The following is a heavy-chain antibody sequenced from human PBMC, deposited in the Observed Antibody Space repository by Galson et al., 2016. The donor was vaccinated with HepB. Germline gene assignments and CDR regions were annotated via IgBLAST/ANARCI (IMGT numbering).Heavy chain of an antibody. CDR3: ARDRNYCSDISCYAFNFDY. D-gene: IGHD2-2*01. CDR2: IKKDGSEE. Sequence: SLRLSCAAAGFTFSRYWMSWVRQAPGKGPEWVANIKKDGSEEKYLDSVKGRFTISRDNAKNSLYLQMNSLRAEDTAVYYCARDRNYCSDISCYAFNFDYWGQGALVTVSS. CDR1: GFTFSRYW. V-gene: IGHV3-7*03. J-gene: IGHJ4*02.